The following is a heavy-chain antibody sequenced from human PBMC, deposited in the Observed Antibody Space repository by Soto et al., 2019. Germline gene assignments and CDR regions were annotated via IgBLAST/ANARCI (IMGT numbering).Heavy chain of an antibody. D-gene: IGHD3-16*01. V-gene: IGHV4-4*02. CDR3: ANWGRLNFPRLF. CDR1: GGSIYTDDW. J-gene: IGHJ4*02. CDR2: VHQLVGT. Sequence: QVRLQESGPGLVEPSGTLSLTCAVSGGSIYTDDWWTWVRQTPGKGLEWIGEVHQLVGTNYNASLRSRVTISIDKPKNQFSLELTSVTAAGTAVYYCANWGRLNFPRLFWCPGILVTVSS.